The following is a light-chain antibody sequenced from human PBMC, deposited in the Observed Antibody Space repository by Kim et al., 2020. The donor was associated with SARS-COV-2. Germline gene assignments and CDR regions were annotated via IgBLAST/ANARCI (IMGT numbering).Light chain of an antibody. J-gene: IGKJ4*01. CDR2: GAS. V-gene: IGKV3-20*01. CDR1: QSVSSSH. CDR3: QQYGSSPF. Sequence: LSAGERVTLCCRASQSVSSSHFAWYQHKPGQAPRLIIYGASSRAAGIPERFSGSCSGTDFTLTISILEHEDCAVYYWQQYGSSPFFGGGTKVDIK.